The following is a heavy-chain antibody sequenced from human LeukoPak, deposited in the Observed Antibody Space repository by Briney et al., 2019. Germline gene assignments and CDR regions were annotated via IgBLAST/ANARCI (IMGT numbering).Heavy chain of an antibody. J-gene: IGHJ4*02. CDR1: GFTFSSYW. Sequence: GGSLRLSCAASGFTFSSYWKHWVRQAPGKGLVWVSRINSDGSSTSYADSVKGRFIISRDNAKNTLSLQMNSLRAEDTAVFYCVRVACSSMTSCATVDYWGQGTLVTVSS. CDR3: VRVACSSMTSCATVDY. D-gene: IGHD2-2*01. CDR2: INSDGSST. V-gene: IGHV3-74*01.